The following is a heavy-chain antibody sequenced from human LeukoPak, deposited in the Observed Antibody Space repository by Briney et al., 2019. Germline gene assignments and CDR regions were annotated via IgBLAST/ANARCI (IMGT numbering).Heavy chain of an antibody. CDR2: INHSGTT. CDR1: GGSFSDCY. D-gene: IGHD3-16*02. V-gene: IGHV4-34*01. Sequence: SETLSLTCAVYGGSFSDCYWSWIRQPPGKGLEWIGEINHSGTTNYSPSLKSRVSISVDTSKNQFSLKLNSVTAADAAMYYCASHYSSGSYRYTGSFDSWGQGMLVNVSS. J-gene: IGHJ4*02. CDR3: ASHYSSGSYRYTGSFDS.